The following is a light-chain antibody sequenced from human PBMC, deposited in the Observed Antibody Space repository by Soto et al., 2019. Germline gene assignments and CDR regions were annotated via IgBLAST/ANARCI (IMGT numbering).Light chain of an antibody. V-gene: IGKV3-15*01. CDR1: QSVSIN. CDR2: GAS. Sequence: EIVMTQSPATLSVSPGERATLSCRASQSVSINLAWYQQKPGQAPRLLIYGASTRATGIPARFSGSGSGTEFTLTISSLQSEEFAVYYWQHYNNWPPWTFGQGTKVEIK. CDR3: QHYNNWPPWT. J-gene: IGKJ1*01.